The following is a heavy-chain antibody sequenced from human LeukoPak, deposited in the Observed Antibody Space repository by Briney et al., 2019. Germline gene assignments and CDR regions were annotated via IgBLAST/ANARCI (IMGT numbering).Heavy chain of an antibody. CDR3: ARGSTYSSSWYWKGTPFDY. D-gene: IGHD6-13*01. V-gene: IGHV3-33*01. J-gene: IGHJ4*02. CDR1: GFTFSSYG. Sequence: GGSLRLSCEASGFTFSSYGMHWVRQAPGKGLEWVAVIWYDGSNKYYADSVKGRFTISRDNSKNTLYLQMNSLRAEDTAVYYCARGSTYSSSWYWKGTPFDYWGQGTLVTVSS. CDR2: IWYDGSNK.